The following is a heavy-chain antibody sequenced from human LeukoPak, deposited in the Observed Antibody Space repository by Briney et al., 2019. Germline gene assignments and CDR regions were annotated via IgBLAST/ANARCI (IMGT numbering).Heavy chain of an antibody. CDR2: IYPGDSDT. Sequence: GGSLKISCKGSGYSFTNYWIGWVRQMPGKGRDWIGIIYPGDSDTRYSPSFQGQVTISADKSISTAYLQWSSLKASDTAMYYCASNAVAGSFNSFDIWGQGTMVTVSS. D-gene: IGHD6-19*01. CDR1: GYSFTNYW. V-gene: IGHV5-51*01. J-gene: IGHJ3*02. CDR3: ASNAVAGSFNSFDI.